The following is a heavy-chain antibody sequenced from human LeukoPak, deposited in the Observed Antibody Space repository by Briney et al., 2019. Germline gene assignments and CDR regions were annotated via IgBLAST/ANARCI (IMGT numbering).Heavy chain of an antibody. CDR2: IYYSGST. Sequence: SETLSLTCTVSGGSISSSSYYWGWIRQPPGKGLEWIGNIYYSGSTYYNPSLRSRVTISVDTSKNQFSLKLSSVTAADTAVYYCARGLATSDYWGQGTLVTVSS. D-gene: IGHD1-1*01. J-gene: IGHJ4*02. CDR1: GGSISSSSYY. V-gene: IGHV4-39*07. CDR3: ARGLATSDY.